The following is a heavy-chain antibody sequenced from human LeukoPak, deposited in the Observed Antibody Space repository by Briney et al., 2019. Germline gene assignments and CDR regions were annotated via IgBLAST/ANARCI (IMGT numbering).Heavy chain of an antibody. Sequence: GRSLRLSCAASGFTFSSYAMHWVRQAPGKGLEWVAVISYDGSNKYYADSVKGRFTISRDNSKNTLYLQMNSLRAEDTAVYYCARAVIPGIAVAPYYYYGMDVWGQGTTVTVSS. J-gene: IGHJ6*02. D-gene: IGHD6-19*01. CDR1: GFTFSSYA. CDR3: ARAVIPGIAVAPYYYYGMDV. CDR2: ISYDGSNK. V-gene: IGHV3-30-3*01.